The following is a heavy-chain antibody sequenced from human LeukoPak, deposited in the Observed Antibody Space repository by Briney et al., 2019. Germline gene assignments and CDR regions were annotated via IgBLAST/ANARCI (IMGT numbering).Heavy chain of an antibody. Sequence: SETLSLTCAVSRYSISSPFYWGWIRQPPGKGLEWIATVYHSGASNYNPSLKGRVTISVDTSKNQFSLKSTSVTAADTAVYYCARRSPYSTGYNYYFDFWGQGTPVTVSS. CDR3: ARRSPYSTGYNYYFDF. J-gene: IGHJ4*02. CDR2: VYHSGAS. CDR1: RYSISSPFY. V-gene: IGHV4-38-2*01. D-gene: IGHD5-24*01.